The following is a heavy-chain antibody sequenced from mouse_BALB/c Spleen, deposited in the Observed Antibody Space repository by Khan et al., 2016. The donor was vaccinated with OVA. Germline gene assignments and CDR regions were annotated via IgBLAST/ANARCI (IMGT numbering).Heavy chain of an antibody. CDR1: GFSLTNYG. Sequence: QVQLKESGPGLVAPSQSLSITCTISGFSLTNYGVHWVRQPPGKGLEWLVVIWSDGSTTYNSALKSRLTISKDNSESQVFLKMNSLQTDDTAMYFCARQPYYHYNIRDYWGQGTSVNVSS. J-gene: IGHJ4*01. V-gene: IGHV2-6-1*01. D-gene: IGHD2-10*01. CDR3: ARQPYYHYNIRDY. CDR2: IWSDGST.